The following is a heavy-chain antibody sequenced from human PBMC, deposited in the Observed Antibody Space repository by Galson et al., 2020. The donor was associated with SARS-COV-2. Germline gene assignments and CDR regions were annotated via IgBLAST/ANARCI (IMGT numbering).Heavy chain of an antibody. J-gene: IGHJ3*02. CDR1: GGSISSYY. Sequence: SETLSLTCTVSGGSISSYYWSWIRQPPGKGLEWIGYIYYSGSTNYNPSLKSRVTISVDTSKNQFSLKLSSVTAADTAVYYCARNTWLLGSPHAFDIWGQGTMVTVSS. CDR3: ARNTWLLGSPHAFDI. D-gene: IGHD3-22*01. V-gene: IGHV4-59*13. CDR2: IYYSGST.